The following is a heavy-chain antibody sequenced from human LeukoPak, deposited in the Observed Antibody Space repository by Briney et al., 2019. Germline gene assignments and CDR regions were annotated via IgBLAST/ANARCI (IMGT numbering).Heavy chain of an antibody. D-gene: IGHD2-15*01. CDR2: INPNSGAT. J-gene: IGHJ1*01. V-gene: IGHV1-2*04. CDR3: ATSGSYCADGSCFSGAEYFQY. CDR1: GYTFTGQY. Sequence: ASVKVSCKASGYTFTGQYMHWVRQAPGQGLEWMGWINPNSGATNYAQKFQGWVTLTRDPSISTAYMELSRLKSDDTAVYYCATSGSYCADGSCFSGAEYFQYWGQGTLVTVSS.